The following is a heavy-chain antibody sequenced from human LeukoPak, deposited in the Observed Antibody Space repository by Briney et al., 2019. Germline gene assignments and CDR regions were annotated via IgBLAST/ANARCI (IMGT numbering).Heavy chain of an antibody. CDR3: ARGSSPPYSSSWYAFDY. D-gene: IGHD6-13*01. Sequence: PSQTLSLTCTVSGGSISSGGYYWSWIRQHPGKGLEWIGYIYYSGTYYNLSLKSRVTISVDTSKNQFSLKLSSVTAADTAVYYCARGSSPPYSSSWYAFDYWGQGTLVTVSS. V-gene: IGHV4-31*03. J-gene: IGHJ4*02. CDR2: IYYSGT. CDR1: GGSISSGGYY.